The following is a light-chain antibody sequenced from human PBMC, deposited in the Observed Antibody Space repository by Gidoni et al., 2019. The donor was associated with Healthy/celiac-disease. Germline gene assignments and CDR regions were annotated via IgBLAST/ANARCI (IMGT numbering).Light chain of an antibody. CDR1: SSNIGNNY. CDR2: DNN. J-gene: IGLJ2*01. Sequence: QSVLTQPPSVSPAPGQKVTISCSGSSSNIGNNYVSWYQQLPGTAPKLLIYDNNKRPSGIPDRFSGSKSGTSATLGITGLQTGDEADYYCGTWDSSLSAVVFGGGTKLTVL. CDR3: GTWDSSLSAVV. V-gene: IGLV1-51*01.